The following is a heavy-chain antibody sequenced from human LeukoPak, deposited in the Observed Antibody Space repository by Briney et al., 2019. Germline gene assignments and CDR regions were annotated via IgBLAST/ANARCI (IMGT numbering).Heavy chain of an antibody. Sequence: SETLSLTCTVSGGSISSYYWSWIRQPPGKGLEWIGYIYYSGSTNYNPSLKSRVTISVDTSKNQFSLKLSSVTAADTAVYYCARGGIVVVPAANLFDYWGQGTLVTVSS. CDR3: ARGGIVVVPAANLFDY. J-gene: IGHJ4*02. D-gene: IGHD2-2*01. V-gene: IGHV4-59*12. CDR1: GGSISSYY. CDR2: IYYSGST.